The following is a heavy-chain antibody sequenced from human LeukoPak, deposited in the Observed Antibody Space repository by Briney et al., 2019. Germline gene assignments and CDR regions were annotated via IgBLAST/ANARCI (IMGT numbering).Heavy chain of an antibody. CDR2: IYWDDVK. J-gene: IGHJ4*02. D-gene: IGHD1-1*01. V-gene: IGHV2-5*02. CDR3: AHAYTPSGTWGYFDY. Sequence: SGPTLVKPTQTLTLTCSFSGFSLSPNEVGVGWIRQPPGKALEWLAVIYWDDVKRDRPSLRSRLTVTKDTSKNQVVLTMTNVDPVDTATYYCAHAYTPSGTWGYFDYWGQGTLVTVSS. CDR1: GFSLSPNEVG.